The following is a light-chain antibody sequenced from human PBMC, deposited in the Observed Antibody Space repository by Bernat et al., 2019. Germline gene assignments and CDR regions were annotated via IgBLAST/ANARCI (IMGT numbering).Light chain of an antibody. Sequence: DIQMTQSPSSLSASVGDRVTITCQASQDISNYLNWYQQKPGKAPKLLISAASSLQSGVPSRFSGSGSGTDFTLTISSLQPEDFATYYCQQSYSTPRTFGQGTKLEIK. CDR3: QQSYSTPRT. V-gene: IGKV1-39*01. CDR1: QDISNY. CDR2: AAS. J-gene: IGKJ2*02.